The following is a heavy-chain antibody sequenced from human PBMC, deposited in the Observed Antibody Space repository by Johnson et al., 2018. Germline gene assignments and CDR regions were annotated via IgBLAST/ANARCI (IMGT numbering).Heavy chain of an antibody. D-gene: IGHD3-16*01. CDR1: GFTRNSDW. CDR3: ARESALTDDY. CDR2: INNDGSRI. J-gene: IGHJ4*02. Sequence: EVQLVETGGGLVQPGGSLRLSCAASGFTRNSDWMHWVRQAPGKGLVWVSRINNDGSRIHYADSVKGRFTISRDNAKNTLYLQINSLTAEDTALYYCARESALTDDYWGQGTLVTVSS. V-gene: IGHV3-74*01.